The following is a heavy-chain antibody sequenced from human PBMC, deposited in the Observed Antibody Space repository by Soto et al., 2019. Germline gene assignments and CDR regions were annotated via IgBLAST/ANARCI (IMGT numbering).Heavy chain of an antibody. J-gene: IGHJ4*02. CDR1: GYTFTNFG. V-gene: IGHV1-18*01. CDR3: ARGGTPIDY. Sequence: QVQLVQSGAEVQKPGASVKVSCKASGYTFTNFGISWVLQAPGQGLEWMGWISAYNGNTNYAQNFQGRVIMTTDTSTSTAYMGLRSLRSDDPAVYYCARGGTPIDYWCQGTLVTVSS. CDR2: ISAYNGNT. D-gene: IGHD3-16*01.